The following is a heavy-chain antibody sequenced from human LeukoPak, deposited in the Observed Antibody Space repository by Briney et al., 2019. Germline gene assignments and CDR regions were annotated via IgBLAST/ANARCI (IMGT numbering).Heavy chain of an antibody. V-gene: IGHV4-34*01. Sequence: PSETLSLTCAVYGGSFSGYYWSWIRQPPGKGLEWIGEINHSGSTNYNPSLKSRVIISVDTSKNQFSLKLSSVTAADTAVYYCARGLEYYDFWSGWDYWGQGTLVTVSS. CDR3: ARGLEYYDFWSGWDY. J-gene: IGHJ4*02. D-gene: IGHD3-3*01. CDR2: INHSGST. CDR1: GGSFSGYY.